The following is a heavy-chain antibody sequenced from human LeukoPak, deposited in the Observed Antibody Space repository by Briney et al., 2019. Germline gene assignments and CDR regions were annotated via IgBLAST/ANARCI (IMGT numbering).Heavy chain of an antibody. J-gene: IGHJ1*01. CDR1: GFTFSSYA. V-gene: IGHV3-23*01. CDR2: ISGSGGST. CDR3: AKTPPTLYGGNSPEYFQH. D-gene: IGHD4-23*01. Sequence: GGSLRLSCAASGFTFSSYAMSWVRQAPGKGLEWVSAISGSGGSTYYADSVKGRFTISRDNSKNTLYLQMNSLRAEDTAVYYCAKTPPTLYGGNSPEYFQHWGQGTLVTVSS.